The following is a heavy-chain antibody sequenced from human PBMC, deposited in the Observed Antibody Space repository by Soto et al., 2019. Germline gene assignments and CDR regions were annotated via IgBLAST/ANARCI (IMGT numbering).Heavy chain of an antibody. V-gene: IGHV1-18*01. J-gene: IGHJ5*02. CDR1: GYTFSSYG. D-gene: IGHD3-10*01. CDR3: ARGVGSGSYYNQYNWFDP. Sequence: ASVKVSCKAYGYTFSSYGLSWVRQAPGQGLEWMGWISAYSGNTVYTQRFKGRLTMATDTSTSTAYMELRSLRSDDTAVYYCARGVGSGSYYNQYNWFDPWGQGTLVTVSS. CDR2: ISAYSGNT.